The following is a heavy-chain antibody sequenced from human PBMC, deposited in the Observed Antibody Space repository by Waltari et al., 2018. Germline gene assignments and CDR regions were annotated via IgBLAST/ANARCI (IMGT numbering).Heavy chain of an antibody. Sequence: EGQLVESGGGLVQPGGSLRLSCAASGFSFSSYEMNWVRQAPGKGLAWISYITSSGSTIYYADSVKGRFTISRDNAKNSLYLQMNSLRAEDTAVYFCARDSEYYYGMDVWGQGTTVLVSS. CDR3: ARDSEYYYGMDV. D-gene: IGHD3-10*01. J-gene: IGHJ6*02. V-gene: IGHV3-48*03. CDR2: ITSSGSTI. CDR1: GFSFSSYE.